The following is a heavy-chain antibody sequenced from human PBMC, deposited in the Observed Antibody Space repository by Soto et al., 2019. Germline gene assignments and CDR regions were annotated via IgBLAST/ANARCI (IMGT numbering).Heavy chain of an antibody. CDR3: AGHGTVTTPFGMDV. J-gene: IGHJ6*04. CDR1: GGTFSSYA. D-gene: IGHD4-17*01. CDR2: IIPIFGTA. Sequence: QVQLVQSGAEVKKPGSSVKVSCKAPGGTFSSYAISWVRQAPGQGLEWMGGIIPIFGTANYAQKFQGRVTITADKSTSTAYMELSSLRSEDTAVYYCAGHGTVTTPFGMDVCGEGTTVTVSS. V-gene: IGHV1-69*06.